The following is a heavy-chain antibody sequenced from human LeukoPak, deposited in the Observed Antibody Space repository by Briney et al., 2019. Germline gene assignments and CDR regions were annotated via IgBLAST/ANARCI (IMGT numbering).Heavy chain of an antibody. Sequence: SETLALTCTVSGGSISSYYWSWIRQPAGKGLEWIGRIYTSGSTNYNPSLKSRVTMSVDTSKNQFSLKLSSVTAADTAVYYCASQYYDFWSGIRDYYYMDVWGKGTTVTVSS. CDR3: ASQYYDFWSGIRDYYYMDV. V-gene: IGHV4-4*07. D-gene: IGHD3-3*01. J-gene: IGHJ6*03. CDR1: GGSISSYY. CDR2: IYTSGST.